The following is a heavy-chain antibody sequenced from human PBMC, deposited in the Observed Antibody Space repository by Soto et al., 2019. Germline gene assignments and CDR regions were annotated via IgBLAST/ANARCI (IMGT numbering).Heavy chain of an antibody. Sequence: ASVKVSCKASGNTFTGYYMHWVRQAPGQGLEWMGWINPNSGGTNYAQKFQGRVTMTRDTSISTAYMELSRLRSDDTAVYYCARAKTGIAARPSYYYYGMDVWGQGTTVTVSS. CDR1: GNTFTGYY. V-gene: IGHV1-2*02. D-gene: IGHD6-6*01. CDR3: ARAKTGIAARPSYYYYGMDV. J-gene: IGHJ6*02. CDR2: INPNSGGT.